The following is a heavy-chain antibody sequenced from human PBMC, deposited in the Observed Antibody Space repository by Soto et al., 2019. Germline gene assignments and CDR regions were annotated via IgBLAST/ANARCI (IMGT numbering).Heavy chain of an antibody. Sequence: GASVKVSCKASGYTFTNFGISWVRQAPGQGLEWMGWINPNSGGTNYAQKFQGWVTMTRDTSISTAYMELSRLRSGDTAVYYCARAAGYCSGGSCYSYYYYGMDVWGQGTTVTVSS. CDR3: ARAAGYCSGGSCYSYYYYGMDV. D-gene: IGHD2-15*01. CDR2: INPNSGGT. CDR1: GYTFTNFG. J-gene: IGHJ6*02. V-gene: IGHV1-2*04.